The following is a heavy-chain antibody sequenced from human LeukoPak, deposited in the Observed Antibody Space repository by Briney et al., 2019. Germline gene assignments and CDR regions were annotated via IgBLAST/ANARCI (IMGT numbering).Heavy chain of an antibody. CDR2: IYTSGST. Sequence: SETLSLTCTVSGGSISSYYWSWIRQPPGKGLEWIGYIYTSGSTNYNPSLKSRVTISVDTSKNQFPLKLSSVTAADTAVYYCARGLRYFDWSKTTNAFDIWGQGTMVTVSS. CDR1: GGSISSYY. V-gene: IGHV4-4*09. CDR3: ARGLRYFDWSKTTNAFDI. D-gene: IGHD3-9*01. J-gene: IGHJ3*02.